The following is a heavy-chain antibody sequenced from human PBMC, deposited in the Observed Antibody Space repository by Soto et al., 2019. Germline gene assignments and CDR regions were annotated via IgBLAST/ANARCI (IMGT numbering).Heavy chain of an antibody. V-gene: IGHV4-30-4*01. CDR3: ARLTPGYSSGWFIDY. CDR1: GGSISSGDYY. J-gene: IGHJ4*02. Sequence: QVQLQESGPGLVKPSQTLSLTCTVSGGSISSGDYYWSWIRQPPEKSLEWIGYIYYSGSTYYNPSLQSRVTISVDTSKNQFSLKLSSVTAADTAVYYCARLTPGYSSGWFIDYWGQGTLVTVSS. D-gene: IGHD6-19*01. CDR2: IYYSGST.